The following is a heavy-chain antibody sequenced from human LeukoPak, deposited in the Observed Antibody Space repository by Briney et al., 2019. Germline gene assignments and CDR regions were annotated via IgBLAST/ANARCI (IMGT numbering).Heavy chain of an antibody. D-gene: IGHD1-26*01. CDR1: GGTLSSYA. Sequence: SVKVSCKASGGTLSSYAISWVRQAPGQGLEWMGRIIPIFGTANYAQKFQGRVTITTDESTSTAYMELSSLRSKDTAVYYCARDLGGNIPNYFDYWGQGTLVTVSS. V-gene: IGHV1-69*05. J-gene: IGHJ4*02. CDR3: ARDLGGNIPNYFDY. CDR2: IIPIFGTA.